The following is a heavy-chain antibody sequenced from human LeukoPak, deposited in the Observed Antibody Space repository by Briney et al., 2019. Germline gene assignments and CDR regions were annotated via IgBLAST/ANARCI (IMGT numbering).Heavy chain of an antibody. V-gene: IGHV1-2*02. Sequence: ASVKVSCKASGYTFTGYYMHWVRQAPGQGLEWMGWINPNSGGTNYAQMFQGRVTMTRDTSISTAYMELSRLRADDTAVYYCARDHNHSSGWWRGLHWFDRWGQGTLVTVSS. J-gene: IGHJ5*02. D-gene: IGHD6-19*01. CDR3: ARDHNHSSGWWRGLHWFDR. CDR2: INPNSGGT. CDR1: GYTFTGYY.